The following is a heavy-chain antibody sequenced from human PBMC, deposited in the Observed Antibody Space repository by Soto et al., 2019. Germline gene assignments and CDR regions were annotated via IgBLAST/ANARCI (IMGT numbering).Heavy chain of an antibody. J-gene: IGHJ4*02. D-gene: IGHD6-19*01. Sequence: EVQLLESGGGLVQPGGSLRLSCAPSGFTFSSYAMNWVRQAPGKGLEWVSGITGSGGTRYYADSVKGRFTISRDNSKNTLYLQMNSLRAEDTAIYYCAKGPLGAVAGTERDFDYWGQGTLVTVSS. CDR2: ITGSGGTR. CDR1: GFTFSSYA. CDR3: AKGPLGAVAGTERDFDY. V-gene: IGHV3-23*01.